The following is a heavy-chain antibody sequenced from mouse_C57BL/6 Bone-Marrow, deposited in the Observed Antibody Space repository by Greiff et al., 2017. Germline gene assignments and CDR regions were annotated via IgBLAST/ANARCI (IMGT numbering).Heavy chain of an antibody. CDR1: GFNIKDDY. V-gene: IGHV14-4*01. J-gene: IGHJ3*01. D-gene: IGHD2-5*01. Sequence: EVQLQPSGAELVRPGASVKLSCTASGFNIKDDYMHWVKQRPEQGLEWIGWIDPENGDTEYASKFQGKATITADTSSNTAYLQLSSLTSEDTAVYYCTTPYYSNPFAYWGQGTLVTVSA. CDR2: IDPENGDT. CDR3: TTPYYSNPFAY.